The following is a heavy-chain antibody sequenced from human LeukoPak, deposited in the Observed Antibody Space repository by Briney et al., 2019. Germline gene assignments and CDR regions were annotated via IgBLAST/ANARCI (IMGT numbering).Heavy chain of an antibody. CDR1: GGSISSGGYY. V-gene: IGHV4-31*03. D-gene: IGHD5-18*01. J-gene: IGHJ6*03. CDR3: ARDLTRGYSYGYPSYYMDV. Sequence: SETLSLTCTVSGGSISSGGYYWSWIRQHPGKGLEWIGYIYYSGSTYYNPSLKSRVTISVDTSKNQFPLKLSSVTAADTAVYYCARDLTRGYSYGYPSYYMDVWGKGTTVTVSS. CDR2: IYYSGST.